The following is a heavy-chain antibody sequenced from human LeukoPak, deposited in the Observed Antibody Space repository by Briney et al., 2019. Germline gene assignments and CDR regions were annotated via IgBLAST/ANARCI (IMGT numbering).Heavy chain of an antibody. CDR2: ISRSGSPI. D-gene: IGHD3-22*01. CDR1: GFTFSSYE. V-gene: IGHV3-48*03. Sequence: GGSLRLSCAASGFTFSSYEMNWVRQAPGKGLEWVSYISRSGSPIYYADSVKGRFTISRDNAKNSLYLQMNSLRAEDTAVYYCARDFDSSGYYRGCFDYWGQGTLVIVSS. J-gene: IGHJ4*02. CDR3: ARDFDSSGYYRGCFDY.